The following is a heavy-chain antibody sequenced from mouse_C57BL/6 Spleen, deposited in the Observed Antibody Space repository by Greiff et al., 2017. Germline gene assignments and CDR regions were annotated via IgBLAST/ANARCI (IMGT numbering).Heavy chain of an antibody. Sequence: VQLQQPGAELVKPGASVKVSCKASGYTFTSYWMHWVKQRPGQGLEWIGRIHPSDSDTNYNQKYKGKATLTVDKSSSTAYRQLISLTSEDSAVYYCAIASLYGSSYRSFDYWGQGTTLTVSS. D-gene: IGHD1-1*01. V-gene: IGHV1-74*01. CDR3: AIASLYGSSYRSFDY. CDR2: IHPSDSDT. J-gene: IGHJ2*01. CDR1: GYTFTSYW.